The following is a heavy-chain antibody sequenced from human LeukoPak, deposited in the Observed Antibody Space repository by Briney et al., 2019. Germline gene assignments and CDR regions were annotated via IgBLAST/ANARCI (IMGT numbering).Heavy chain of an antibody. CDR1: GFTFRNYN. D-gene: IGHD2-21*01. CDR3: ARSLWPEDY. Sequence: PGGSLRLSCAASGFTFRNYNMHWVRQAPGKGLEWVANIEKDGSDKYYVDSVKGRFTISRDNAKDSVYLQMDSLRAEDSAVYYCARSLWPEDYWGQGTLVTVSS. V-gene: IGHV3-7*01. J-gene: IGHJ4*02. CDR2: IEKDGSDK.